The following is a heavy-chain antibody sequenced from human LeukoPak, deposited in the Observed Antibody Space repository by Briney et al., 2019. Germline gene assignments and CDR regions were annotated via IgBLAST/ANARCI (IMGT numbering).Heavy chain of an antibody. J-gene: IGHJ4*02. D-gene: IGHD6-13*01. Sequence: GGSLRLSCAASGFTFSSYAMSWVRQAPGKGLEWVSAISGSGDNTYYADSVKGRFTISRDNSKKTLYLHLNSLRVEDAAVYYCAKDGYSSIPGFHFEYWGQGTPVTVSS. CDR2: ISGSGDNT. V-gene: IGHV3-23*01. CDR1: GFTFSSYA. CDR3: AKDGYSSIPGFHFEY.